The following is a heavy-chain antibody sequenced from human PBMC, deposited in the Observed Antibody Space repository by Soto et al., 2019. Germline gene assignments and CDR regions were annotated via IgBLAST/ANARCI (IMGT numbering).Heavy chain of an antibody. D-gene: IGHD1-1*01. J-gene: IGHJ6*02. CDR1: GGPISSYY. CDR3: ARENEGDYYYYYGMDV. V-gene: IGHV4-59*01. Sequence: ETLSRTCAVSGGPISSYYWSWIRQPPGKGLEWIGYIYYTGSTNYNPSLKSRVTISVDTSKNQFSLKLSSVTAADTAVYYCARENEGDYYYYYGMDVWGQGTTVTVSS. CDR2: IYYTGST.